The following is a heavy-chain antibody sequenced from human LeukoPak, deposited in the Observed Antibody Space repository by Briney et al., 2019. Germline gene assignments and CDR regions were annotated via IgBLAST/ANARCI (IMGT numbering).Heavy chain of an antibody. CDR2: ISSSSSTI. V-gene: IGHV3-48*04. Sequence: PGGSLRLSCAASGFTFSSYSMNWVRQAPGKGLEWVSYISSSSSTIYYADSVKGRFTISRDNAKNSLYLQMNSLRAEDTAVYYCARGMRYSSSGTGLSYWGQGTLVTVSP. D-gene: IGHD6-13*01. CDR3: ARGMRYSSSGTGLSY. J-gene: IGHJ4*02. CDR1: GFTFSSYS.